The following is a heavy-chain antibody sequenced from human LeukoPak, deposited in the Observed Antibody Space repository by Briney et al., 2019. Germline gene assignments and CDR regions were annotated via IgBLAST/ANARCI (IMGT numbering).Heavy chain of an antibody. J-gene: IGHJ4*02. V-gene: IGHV3-23*01. CDR1: GFTFNNYA. Sequence: GGSLRLSCAASGFTFNNYAMTWVRQAPGKGLEWVSAISGSGGSTYYADSVKGRFTISRDNSKNTLYLQMNSLRAEDTAVYYCAKDVKGDYVWGSRGTYYFDYWGQGTLVTVSS. D-gene: IGHD3-16*01. CDR2: ISGSGGST. CDR3: AKDVKGDYVWGSRGTYYFDY.